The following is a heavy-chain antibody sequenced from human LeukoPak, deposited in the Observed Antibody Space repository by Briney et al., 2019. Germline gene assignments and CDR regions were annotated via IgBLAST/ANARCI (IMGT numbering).Heavy chain of an antibody. CDR1: GFTFSSYA. V-gene: IGHV3-23*01. J-gene: IGHJ4*02. Sequence: GGSLRLSCAASGFTFSSYAMSWVRQAPGKGLEWVSAISGSGGSTYYADSVKGRFTISRDNSKNTLYLQMNSLRAEDTAVYYCARDLQFMVRGVNQIDYWGQGTLVTVCS. D-gene: IGHD3-10*01. CDR2: ISGSGGST. CDR3: ARDLQFMVRGVNQIDY.